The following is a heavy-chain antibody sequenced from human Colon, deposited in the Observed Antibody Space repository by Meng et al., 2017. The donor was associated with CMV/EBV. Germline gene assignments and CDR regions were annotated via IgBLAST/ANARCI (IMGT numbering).Heavy chain of an antibody. CDR3: AKGHTYCSTGNCYPDY. CDR2: IKQDGSEK. V-gene: IGHV3-7*01. CDR1: GFSFSNAW. Sequence: GESLKISCAASGFSFSNAWMSWVRQAPGKGLEWVANIKQDGSEKYYVDSVKGRFTISRDNSKNTLSLEMNSLRPDDTAVYYCAKGHTYCSTGNCYPDYWGQGTLVTVSS. J-gene: IGHJ4*02. D-gene: IGHD2-8*01.